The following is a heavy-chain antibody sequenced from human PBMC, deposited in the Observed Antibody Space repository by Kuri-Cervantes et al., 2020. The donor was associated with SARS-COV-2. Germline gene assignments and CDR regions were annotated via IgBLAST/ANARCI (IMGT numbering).Heavy chain of an antibody. Sequence: LSCTVSGGSISSGSYYWSWTRQPAGKELEWIGRIYPRETTNYNPSLKSRVTISVDTSKNQFSLKLSSVTAADTAVYYCARAPETMNCSSTSCYYYYYMDVWGKGTTVTVSS. D-gene: IGHD2-2*01. CDR3: ARAPETMNCSSTSCYYYYYMDV. J-gene: IGHJ6*03. CDR1: GGSISSGSYY. V-gene: IGHV4-61*02. CDR2: IYPRETT.